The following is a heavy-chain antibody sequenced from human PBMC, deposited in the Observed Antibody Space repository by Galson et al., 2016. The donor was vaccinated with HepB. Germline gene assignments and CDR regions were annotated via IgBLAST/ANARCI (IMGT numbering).Heavy chain of an antibody. J-gene: IGHJ6*02. CDR1: GGSISSSSYY. V-gene: IGHV4-39*01. D-gene: IGHD5-18*01. CDR3: ARRFRYTYGPPYGMDF. Sequence: ETLSLTCTVSGGSISSSSYYWGWIRQPPGKGLEWIGSIYYSGSTYYNPSLHSRVTISVDTSKNQFSLKMSSVTAADTAVYCCARRFRYTYGPPYGMDFWGQGTTVTVSS. CDR2: IYYSGST.